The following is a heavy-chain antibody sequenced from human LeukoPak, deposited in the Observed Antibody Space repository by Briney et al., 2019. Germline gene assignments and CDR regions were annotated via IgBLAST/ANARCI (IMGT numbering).Heavy chain of an antibody. CDR1: GFTFSSYA. Sequence: PGGSLRLSCAASGFTFSSYAMHWVRQAPGKGLEWVAVISYDGSNKYYADFVKGRFTISRDNSKNTLYLQMNSLRAEDTAVYYCARPDYYDSSGYYPSAFDIWGQGTMVTVSS. V-gene: IGHV3-30*04. CDR2: ISYDGSNK. CDR3: ARPDYYDSSGYYPSAFDI. D-gene: IGHD3-22*01. J-gene: IGHJ3*02.